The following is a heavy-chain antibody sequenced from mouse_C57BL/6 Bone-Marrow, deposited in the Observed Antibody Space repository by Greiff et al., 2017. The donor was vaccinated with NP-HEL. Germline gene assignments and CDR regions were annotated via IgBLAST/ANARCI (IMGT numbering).Heavy chain of an antibody. D-gene: IGHD1-1*01. V-gene: IGHV2-2*01. CDR3: ARNSGGSSSDWFAY. CDR2: IWSGGIT. Sequence: QVQLQQSGPGLVQPSQSLSITCTVSGFSLTSYGVHWVRQSPGKGLEWLGVIWSGGITDYTAAFISRLSISKDNSKSQVFFKMNSLQADDTAIYYCARNSGGSSSDWFAYWGQGTLVTVSA. J-gene: IGHJ3*01. CDR1: GFSLTSYG.